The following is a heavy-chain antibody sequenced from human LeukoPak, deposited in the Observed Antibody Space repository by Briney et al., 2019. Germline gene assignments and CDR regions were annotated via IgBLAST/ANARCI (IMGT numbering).Heavy chain of an antibody. CDR2: IRSKAYGGTT. CDR1: RFTYGDYS. V-gene: IGHV3-49*04. J-gene: IGHJ4*02. CDR3: TKDTIFGVAHYLNFDY. D-gene: IGHD3-3*01. Sequence: GGSLRLSCTATRFTYGDYSMSWVRQAPGKGLEWVGFIRSKAYGGTTEYAASVKGRFTISRDDSKSIAYLQMNSLKTEDTAVYYCTKDTIFGVAHYLNFDYWGQGTLVTVSS.